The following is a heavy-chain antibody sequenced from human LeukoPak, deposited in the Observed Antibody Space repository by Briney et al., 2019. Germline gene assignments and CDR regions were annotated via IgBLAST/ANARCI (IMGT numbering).Heavy chain of an antibody. D-gene: IGHD5/OR15-5a*01. CDR2: IYSGGTT. Sequence: PGGSLRLSCAASGFTVSNNYMSWVRQAPGKGLEWVSVIYSGGTTFYADSVKGRFTISRDDSQNTLYPQMNSLRAEDTAVYYCARASRLGLAGMFDYWGQGTLVTVSP. V-gene: IGHV3-66*01. CDR1: GFTVSNNY. J-gene: IGHJ4*02. CDR3: ARASRLGLAGMFDY.